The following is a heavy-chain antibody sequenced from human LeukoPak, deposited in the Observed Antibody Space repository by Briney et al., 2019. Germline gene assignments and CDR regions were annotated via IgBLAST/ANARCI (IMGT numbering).Heavy chain of an antibody. J-gene: IGHJ5*02. V-gene: IGHV4-39*01. CDR1: GGSISSSSYY. CDR3: AQYYYDSSGYYYWFDP. Sequence: SETLSLTCTVSGGSISSSSYYWGWIRQPPGKGLEWIGSIYYSGSTYYNPSLKSRVTISVGTSKNQFSLKLSSVTAAGTAVYYCAQYYYDSSGYYYWFDPWGQGTLVTVSS. CDR2: IYYSGST. D-gene: IGHD3-22*01.